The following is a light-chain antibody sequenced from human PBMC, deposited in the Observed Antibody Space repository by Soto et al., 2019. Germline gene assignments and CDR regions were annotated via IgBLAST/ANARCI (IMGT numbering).Light chain of an antibody. CDR1: SSNIGAGYD. CDR2: VNS. J-gene: IGLJ1*01. Sequence: QAVVTQPPSVSGAPGQRVTISCTGSSSNIGAGYDVHWYQQLPGTAPKLLIYVNSNRPSGVPDRFSGSKSGTSASLAITGLQAEDEADYYCQSYDSSLGYVFGTGTKLTVL. CDR3: QSYDSSLGYV. V-gene: IGLV1-40*01.